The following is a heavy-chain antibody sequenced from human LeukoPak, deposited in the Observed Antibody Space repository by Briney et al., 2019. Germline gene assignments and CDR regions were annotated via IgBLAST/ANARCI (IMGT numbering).Heavy chain of an antibody. D-gene: IGHD5-18*01. J-gene: IGHJ4*02. CDR1: GGSISSSSYY. CDR2: IYYSGST. V-gene: IGHV4-39*01. CDR3: ARPGRGDTAMVPFDY. Sequence: KPSETLPLTCTVSGGSISSSSYYWGWIRQPPGKGLEWVGSIYYSGSTYSNPSLKSRVTISVDTSKNQFSLKLSSVTAADTAVYYCARPGRGDTAMVPFDYWGQGTLVTVSS.